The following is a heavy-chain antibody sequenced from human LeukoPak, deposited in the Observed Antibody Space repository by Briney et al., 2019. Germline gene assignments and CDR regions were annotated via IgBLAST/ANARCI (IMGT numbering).Heavy chain of an antibody. CDR2: ISWNSGSI. CDR1: GFTFDDYA. D-gene: IGHD5-18*01. CDR3: AKGSGYSYGYAFAAFDI. Sequence: GGSLRLSCAASGFTFDDYAMHWVRQAPGKGLEWVSGISWNSGSIGYADSVKGRFTISRDNAKNSLYLQMNSLRAEDTALYYCAKGSGYSYGYAFAAFDIWGQGTMVTVSS. V-gene: IGHV3-9*01. J-gene: IGHJ3*02.